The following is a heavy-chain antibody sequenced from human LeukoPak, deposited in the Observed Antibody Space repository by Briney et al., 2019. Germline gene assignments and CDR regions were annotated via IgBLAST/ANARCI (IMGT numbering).Heavy chain of an antibody. Sequence: ASVKVSCKVSGYTLTELSMHWVRQAPGKGREWMGGFDPEDGETIYAQKFQGRVTMTEDTSTDTAYMQLSSLRSEDTAVYYCATGLRGGPNNWFDPWGQGTLVTVSS. CDR1: GYTLTELS. J-gene: IGHJ5*02. D-gene: IGHD3-10*01. CDR3: ATGLRGGPNNWFDP. V-gene: IGHV1-24*01. CDR2: FDPEDGET.